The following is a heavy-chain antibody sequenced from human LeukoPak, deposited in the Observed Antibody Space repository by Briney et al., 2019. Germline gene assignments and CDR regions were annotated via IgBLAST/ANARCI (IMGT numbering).Heavy chain of an antibody. D-gene: IGHD3-16*01. CDR1: GGSISSGSYY. J-gene: IGHJ3*02. Sequence: SETLSLTCTVSGGSISSGSYYWSWIRQPAGKGLEWIGRIYTSGSTSYNPSLKSRVTISVDTPKNQFSLKLSSVTAADTAVYYCARDSVGLDAFDIWGQGTMVTVSS. CDR3: ARDSVGLDAFDI. CDR2: IYTSGST. V-gene: IGHV4-61*02.